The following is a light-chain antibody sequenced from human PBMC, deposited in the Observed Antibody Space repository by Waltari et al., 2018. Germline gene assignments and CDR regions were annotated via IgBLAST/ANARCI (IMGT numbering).Light chain of an antibody. CDR3: LSSDISGTYWV. J-gene: IGLJ3*02. CDR1: ALPKNS. V-gene: IGLV3-16*01. CDR2: NDP. Sequence: SYEVNQPPSVSVSLGQMARIPCSGEALPKNSAFWYQQKPGQLPVLLIPNDPGRPSGVPGRFSGSTSGTTVTLTITGVQAEDEADYYCLSSDISGTYWVFGGGTKLTVL.